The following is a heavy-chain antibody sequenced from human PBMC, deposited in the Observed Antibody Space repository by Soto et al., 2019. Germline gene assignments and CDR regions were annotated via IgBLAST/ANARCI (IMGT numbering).Heavy chain of an antibody. J-gene: IGHJ4*02. Sequence: KPSETLSLTCAVYGGSFSGYYWSWIRQPPGKGLEWIGEINHSGSTNYNPSLKSRVTISVDTSKNQFDLKLSSVTAADTAVYYCARGGTCGGVIARPFDYWGQGTLVTVSS. D-gene: IGHD3-16*02. CDR2: INHSGST. CDR3: ARGGTCGGVIARPFDY. V-gene: IGHV4-34*01. CDR1: GGSFSGYY.